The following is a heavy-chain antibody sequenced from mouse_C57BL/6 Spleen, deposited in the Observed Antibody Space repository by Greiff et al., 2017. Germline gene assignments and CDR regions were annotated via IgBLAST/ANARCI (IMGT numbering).Heavy chain of an antibody. CDR2: IHPNSGST. D-gene: IGHD2-2*01. J-gene: IGHJ3*01. CDR1: GYTFTSYW. CDR3: ARGNYGYDEGFAY. Sequence: QVQLQQPGAELVKPGDSVKLSCKASGYTFTSYWMHWVKQRPGQGLEWIGMIHPNSGSTNYNEKFKSKATLTVDKSSSTAYMQLSSLTAEASAVYYCARGNYGYDEGFAYWGQGTLVTVSA. V-gene: IGHV1-64*01.